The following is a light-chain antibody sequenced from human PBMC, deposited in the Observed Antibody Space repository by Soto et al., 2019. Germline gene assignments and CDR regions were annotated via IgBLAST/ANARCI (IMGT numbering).Light chain of an antibody. CDR3: QQYGSSPPA. V-gene: IGKV3-20*01. Sequence: IVLTQSPGTLSLSPVERATLSCRASPSVSSSYLAWYQQKPGQAPRLLIYGASSRATGIPYRFSGSGSGTDFTLTISRLEPEDFAVYYCQQYGSSPPAFGQGTRLEIK. CDR1: PSVSSSY. J-gene: IGKJ5*01. CDR2: GAS.